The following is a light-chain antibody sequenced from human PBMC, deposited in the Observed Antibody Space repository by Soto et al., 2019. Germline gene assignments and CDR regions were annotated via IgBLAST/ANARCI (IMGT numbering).Light chain of an antibody. CDR1: SNDVGGFNY. V-gene: IGLV2-14*03. CDR3: TSFTSGSTPYV. Sequence: SALTQPASVSGSLGHSITISCTGTSNDVGGFNYVSWYQQLPGKAPKLVIYDVTHRTSGVSDRFSGSRSGNTASLTISGLQAEDEADYYCTSFTSGSTPYVLGTGTKVTV. J-gene: IGLJ1*01. CDR2: DVT.